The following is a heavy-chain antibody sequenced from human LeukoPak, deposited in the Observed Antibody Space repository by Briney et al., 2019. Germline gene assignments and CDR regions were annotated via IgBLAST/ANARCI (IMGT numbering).Heavy chain of an antibody. CDR2: ITATGDTA. V-gene: IGHV3-23*01. J-gene: IGHJ4*02. Sequence: GGSLRLSCVASGFTFTKCAMSWIRQAPGKGLEWDALITATGDTAYYAGSVKGRFTISRDNSMNTVYMQMDSLRAEDTAIYYCAGDRNSDWYSPLDYWGQGSQVTVSP. CDR3: AGDRNSDWYSPLDY. CDR1: GFTFTKCA. D-gene: IGHD6-19*01.